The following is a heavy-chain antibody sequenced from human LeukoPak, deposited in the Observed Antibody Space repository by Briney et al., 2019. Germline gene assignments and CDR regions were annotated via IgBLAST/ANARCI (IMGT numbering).Heavy chain of an antibody. D-gene: IGHD3/OR15-3a*01. Sequence: SETLSLTCTVSGGSISSYYWSWIRQPPEKGLEWIGYIYYSGSTNYNPSLKSRVTMSVDTSQNQFSLKLSSVTAADTAVYYCARGSRTGTDYWGQGTLVTVSS. CDR1: GGSISSYY. V-gene: IGHV4-59*01. J-gene: IGHJ4*02. CDR3: ARGSRTGTDY. CDR2: IYYSGST.